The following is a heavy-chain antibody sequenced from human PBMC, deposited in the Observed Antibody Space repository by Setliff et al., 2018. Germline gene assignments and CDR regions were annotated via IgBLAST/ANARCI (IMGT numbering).Heavy chain of an antibody. Sequence: PGGSLRLSCAASKFTFSDYYMSWIRQAPGKGLEWISYISTTGDTISYADSVKGRFTVSRDNAANSVSLRMSSLSPEDTAVYFCARDVLSYTAYHWLNFWGPGALVTVSS. V-gene: IGHV3-11*01. CDR1: KFTFSDYY. CDR3: ARDVLSYTAYHWLNF. D-gene: IGHD5-12*01. J-gene: IGHJ4*02. CDR2: ISTTGDTI.